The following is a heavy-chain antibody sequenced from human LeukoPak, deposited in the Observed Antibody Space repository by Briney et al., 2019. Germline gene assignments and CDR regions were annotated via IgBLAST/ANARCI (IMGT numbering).Heavy chain of an antibody. J-gene: IGHJ4*02. CDR1: GFTFSSYA. V-gene: IGHV3-30*04. CDR3: ARAVRAAAGVDY. CDR2: ISHDGSNK. Sequence: GGSLRLSCAASGFTFSSYAIHWVRQAPGKGLEWVAVISHDGSNKYYADSVQGRFSTSRDNSKNTLYLQMNSLRAEDTAVYYCARAVRAAAGVDYWGQGTLVTVSS. D-gene: IGHD6-13*01.